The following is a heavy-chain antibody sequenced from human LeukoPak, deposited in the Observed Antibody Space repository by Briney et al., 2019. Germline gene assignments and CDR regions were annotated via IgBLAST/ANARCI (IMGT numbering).Heavy chain of an antibody. D-gene: IGHD6-19*01. Sequence: PSETLSLTCTVSGGSISSSSYYWGWIRQPPGKGLEWIGGLHHSGSTYYNPSLKSRVTVSVDTSKNHFSLKLSSVTAADTAVYYCARRGSGYNTNFDYWGQGTLVTVSS. CDR1: GGSISSSSYY. J-gene: IGHJ4*02. V-gene: IGHV4-39*02. CDR3: ARRGSGYNTNFDY. CDR2: LHHSGST.